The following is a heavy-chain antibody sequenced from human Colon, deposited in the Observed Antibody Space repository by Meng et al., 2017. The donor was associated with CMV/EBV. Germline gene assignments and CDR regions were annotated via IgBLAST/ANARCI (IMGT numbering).Heavy chain of an antibody. Sequence: LSLTCAASGFTVSSNYMSWVRQAPGKGLEWVSIISGSGTTAYYADSVKGRFSISRDNSKNMVHLQMNSLRVEDTAIYYCAKGSMPSAGGSLNYYDSWGQGTLVTVSS. J-gene: IGHJ4*02. CDR2: ISGSGTTA. CDR1: GFTVSSNY. CDR3: AKGSMPSAGGSLNYYDS. V-gene: IGHV3-53*01. D-gene: IGHD2/OR15-2a*01.